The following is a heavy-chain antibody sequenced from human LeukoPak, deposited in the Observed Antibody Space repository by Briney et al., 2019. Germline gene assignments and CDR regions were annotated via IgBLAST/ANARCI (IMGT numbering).Heavy chain of an antibody. Sequence: PGGSLRLSCAASGFTFSNYGMNWVRQAPGKGLEWVSGITGSGGNTYYADSVKGRFTISRDNSKNTMYLQMSSLRAEDTAVYYCARVSGAGYDGRGIFDYWGQGTLVTVSS. J-gene: IGHJ4*02. CDR3: ARVSGAGYDGRGIFDY. CDR1: GFTFSNYG. CDR2: ITGSGGNT. D-gene: IGHD3-22*01. V-gene: IGHV3-23*01.